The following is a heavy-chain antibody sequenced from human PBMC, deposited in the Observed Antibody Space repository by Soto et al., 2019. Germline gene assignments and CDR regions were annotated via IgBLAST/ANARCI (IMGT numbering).Heavy chain of an antibody. V-gene: IGHV3-33*01. CDR2: IWYDGSNK. Sequence: GSLRLSCAASGFTFSSYGMHWVRQAPGKGLEWVAVIWYDGSNKYYADSVKGRFTISRDNSKNTLYLQMNSLRAEDTAVYYCVGAYDILTGYKGKFDPWGQGTLVTVSS. J-gene: IGHJ5*02. CDR1: GFTFSSYG. D-gene: IGHD3-9*01. CDR3: VGAYDILTGYKGKFDP.